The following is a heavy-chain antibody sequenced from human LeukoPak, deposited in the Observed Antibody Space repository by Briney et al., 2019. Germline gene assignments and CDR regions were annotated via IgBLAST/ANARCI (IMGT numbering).Heavy chain of an antibody. Sequence: GGSLRLSCAASGFTFSSYSMNWVRQAPGKGLEWVSSISSSSSYIYYADSVKGRFTISRDNAKNSLYLQMNSLRAEDTAVYYCARAAGIPCYFDYWGQGTLVTVSS. CDR1: GFTFSSYS. V-gene: IGHV3-21*01. CDR3: ARAAGIPCYFDY. CDR2: ISSSSSYI. J-gene: IGHJ4*02. D-gene: IGHD2-2*02.